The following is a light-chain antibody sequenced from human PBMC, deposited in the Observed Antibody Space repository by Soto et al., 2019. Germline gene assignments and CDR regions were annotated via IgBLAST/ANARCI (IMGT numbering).Light chain of an antibody. CDR2: SNN. V-gene: IGLV1-44*01. CDR1: SSNIESKT. J-gene: IGLJ3*02. CDR3: ATWDDSLNGPV. Sequence: QSVLTQPPSASGTPGQRVTISCSGSSSNIESKTVNWYQHRPGTAPKLLIYSNNQRPSGVPDRFSGSKSDTSASLAISGLQSEDEADYYCATWDDSLNGPVFGGGTKLTVL.